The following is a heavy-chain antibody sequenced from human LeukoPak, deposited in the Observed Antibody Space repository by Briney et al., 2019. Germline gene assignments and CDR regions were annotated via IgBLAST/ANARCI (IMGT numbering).Heavy chain of an antibody. CDR3: ARQGRNRDFCSSISCHYFDF. V-gene: IGHV4-39*01. D-gene: IGHD2-2*01. CDR1: GGSISSSSYY. Sequence: SETLSLTCTVSGGSISSSSYYWGWIRQPPGKGLEWIGSIYYSGSSYYNPSLKSRVTISVHTSKNQFSLKLSSVTAADTAVHYCARQGRNRDFCSSISCHYFDFWGQGALATVSS. CDR2: IYYSGSS. J-gene: IGHJ4*02.